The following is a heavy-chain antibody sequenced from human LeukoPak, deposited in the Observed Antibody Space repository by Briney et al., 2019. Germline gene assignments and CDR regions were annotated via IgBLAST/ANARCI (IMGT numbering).Heavy chain of an antibody. Sequence: VASVKVSCKASGYTFASYAISWVRQAPGQGLEWMGRIIPILGIANYAQKFQGRVTITADKSTSTAYMELSSLRSEDTAVYYCARDQARPYYYGSGSSDYYYYGMDVWGQGTTVTVSS. CDR2: IIPILGIA. D-gene: IGHD3-10*01. CDR1: GYTFASYA. CDR3: ARDQARPYYYGSGSSDYYYYGMDV. J-gene: IGHJ6*02. V-gene: IGHV1-69*04.